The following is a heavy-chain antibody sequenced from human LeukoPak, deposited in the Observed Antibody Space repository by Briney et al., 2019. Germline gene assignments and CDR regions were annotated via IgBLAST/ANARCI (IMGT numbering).Heavy chain of an antibody. CDR2: FYYSGST. D-gene: IGHD7-27*01. V-gene: IGHV4-59*03. J-gene: IGHJ4*02. CDR1: GGSISSYY. CDR3: ANMHLNWGPFDY. Sequence: SETLSLTCTVSGGSISSYYWSWIRQPPGKGLEWIGYFYYSGSTNFNPSLKSRVTISLDTSKRQFSLKLSSVTAADTAVYYCANMHLNWGPFDYWGQGTLVTVSS.